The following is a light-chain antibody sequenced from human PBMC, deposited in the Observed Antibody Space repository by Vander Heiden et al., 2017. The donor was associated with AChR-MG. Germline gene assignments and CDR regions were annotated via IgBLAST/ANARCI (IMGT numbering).Light chain of an antibody. J-gene: IGKJ4*01. CDR2: WGS. V-gene: IGKV2-28*01. Sequence: IVMTQSPLSLPVTPGEPASISGRSSQSLLHSNGYNYLDWYLQKPGQSPQLLIYWGSNRASGVPDRFSGSGSGTDFTLKISRVEAEDVGVYYCMQALQTPLTFGGGTKVEIK. CDR1: QSLLHSNGYNY. CDR3: MQALQTPLT.